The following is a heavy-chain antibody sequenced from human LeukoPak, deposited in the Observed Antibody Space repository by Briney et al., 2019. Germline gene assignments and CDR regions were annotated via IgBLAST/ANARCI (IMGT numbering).Heavy chain of an antibody. CDR3: AREQYNDYFDY. D-gene: IGHD5-24*01. CDR1: GFTFSSYA. J-gene: IGHJ4*02. CDR2: ISGSGGST. Sequence: GGSLRLSCAASGFTFSSYAMSWVRQAPGKGLEWVSAISGSGGSTYYADSVKGRFTISRDNAKNSLYLQMNSLRAEDTAVYYCAREQYNDYFDYWGQGTLVTVSS. V-gene: IGHV3-23*01.